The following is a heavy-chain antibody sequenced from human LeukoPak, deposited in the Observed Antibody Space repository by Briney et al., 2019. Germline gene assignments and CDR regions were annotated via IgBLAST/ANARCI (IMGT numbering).Heavy chain of an antibody. Sequence: QPGGSLRLSCAASGFTFSSYAMSWVRQAPGKGLEWVSAISGSGGSTYYADSVKGRFTISRDNSKNTLYLQMNSLRAEDTAVYYCARAVAGPGYYFDYWGQGTLVTVSS. CDR2: ISGSGGST. J-gene: IGHJ4*02. CDR3: ARAVAGPGYYFDY. D-gene: IGHD6-19*01. V-gene: IGHV3-23*01. CDR1: GFTFSSYA.